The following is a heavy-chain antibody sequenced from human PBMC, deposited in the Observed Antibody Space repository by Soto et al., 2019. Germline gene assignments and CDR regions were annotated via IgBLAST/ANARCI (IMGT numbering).Heavy chain of an antibody. CDR2: ISGYNGDT. D-gene: IGHD2-8*01. CDR3: AKNGQPPYYYYGLDV. Sequence: QGQLVQSGGEGKKPGASVKVSCKASGYTFSRYGISWVRQAPGQGLEWMGWISGYNGDTNYAQKFQGRVTMTIDTSTTTAYMELRSLTSDDTAVYYCAKNGQPPYYYYGLDVW. J-gene: IGHJ6*01. V-gene: IGHV1-18*01. CDR1: GYTFSRYG.